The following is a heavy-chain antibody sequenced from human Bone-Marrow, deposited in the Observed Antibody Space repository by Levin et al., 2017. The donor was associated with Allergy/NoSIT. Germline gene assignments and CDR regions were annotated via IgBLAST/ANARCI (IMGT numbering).Heavy chain of an antibody. J-gene: IGHJ4*02. CDR2: IYYSGST. CDR3: ARGRDTAVADSDY. Sequence: SETLSLTCTVSGGSVSDDTYYWSWIRQPPGKGLEWIGYIYYSGSTNYNPSLKSRVTMSVDTSKNQFSLKVTSVTAADTASYYCARGRDTAVADSDYWGQGTLVTVSS. CDR1: GGSVSDDTYY. V-gene: IGHV4-61*01. D-gene: IGHD6-19*01.